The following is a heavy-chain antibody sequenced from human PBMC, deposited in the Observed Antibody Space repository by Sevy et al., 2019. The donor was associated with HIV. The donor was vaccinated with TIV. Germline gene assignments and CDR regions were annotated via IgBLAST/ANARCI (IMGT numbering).Heavy chain of an antibody. CDR3: AKEGSLLWFGDFPDHDAFDI. D-gene: IGHD3-10*01. Sequence: GGSLRLSCAASGFTFSSYAMSWVRQAPGKGLEWVSAISGSGGSTYYADSVKGRFTISRDNSKNTLYLQMNSLRAEDTAVYYCAKEGSLLWFGDFPDHDAFDIWGQGTMVTVSS. CDR2: ISGSGGST. J-gene: IGHJ3*02. CDR1: GFTFSSYA. V-gene: IGHV3-23*01.